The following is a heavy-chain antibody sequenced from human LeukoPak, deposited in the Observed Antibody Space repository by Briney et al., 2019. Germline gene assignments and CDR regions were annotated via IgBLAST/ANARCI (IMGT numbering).Heavy chain of an antibody. J-gene: IGHJ4*02. CDR2: IYYTGST. CDR3: ARSTGGWSYFDY. V-gene: IGHV4-59*01. CDR1: GGSISSYY. Sequence: SETLSLTCSVSGGSISSYYWSWIRQPPGKGLEWIGYIYYTGSTNHNPSLKSRVTISVDTSKNQFSLKVTSVIAADTAVYYCARSTGGWSYFDYWGQGTLVTVSS. D-gene: IGHD6-19*01.